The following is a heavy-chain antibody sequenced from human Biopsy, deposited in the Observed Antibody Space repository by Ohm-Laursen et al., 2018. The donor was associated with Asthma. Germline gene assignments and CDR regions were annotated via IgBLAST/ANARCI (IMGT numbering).Heavy chain of an antibody. CDR3: ARAVDYSHYYGIDV. D-gene: IGHD3-10*01. CDR2: ISVYNGNT. V-gene: IGHV1-18*01. Sequence: SSVKVSCKTSGYTFNSAGITWVRQAPGQGLEWMGWISVYNGNTKVAQKLQDRVTMITDTSTSTAYMELRSLRSDDTAVYFCARAVDYSHYYGIDVWGQGPRSPSP. CDR1: GYTFNSAG. J-gene: IGHJ6*02.